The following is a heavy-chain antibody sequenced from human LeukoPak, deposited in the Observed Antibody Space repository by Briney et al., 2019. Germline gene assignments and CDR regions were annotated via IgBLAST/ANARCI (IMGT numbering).Heavy chain of an antibody. CDR2: IYYSGST. D-gene: IGHD2-2*01. V-gene: IGHV4-39*07. CDR3: ARGGSPNVVVGKTNWFDP. Sequence: SETLSLTCTVSGGSISSSSYYWGWIRQPPGKGLEWIGSIYYSGSTYYNPSLKSRVTISVDTSKNQFSLKLSSVTAADTAVYYCARGGSPNVVVGKTNWFDPWGQGTLVTVSS. J-gene: IGHJ5*02. CDR1: GGSISSSSYY.